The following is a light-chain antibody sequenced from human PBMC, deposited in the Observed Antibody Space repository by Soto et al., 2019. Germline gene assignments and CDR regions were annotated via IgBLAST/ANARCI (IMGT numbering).Light chain of an antibody. CDR2: AAS. V-gene: IGKV1-39*01. CDR3: QQTYSAPWT. CDR1: QSISTY. J-gene: IGKJ1*01. Sequence: DYQMTQSPSSLSASVGDRVTITCRASQSISTYLNWYQQRPGKAPNLLVYAASSFQSGVPSRFSGSGSGTDYTLTISSLQPEDFATYYCQQTYSAPWTFGQGTTVEIK.